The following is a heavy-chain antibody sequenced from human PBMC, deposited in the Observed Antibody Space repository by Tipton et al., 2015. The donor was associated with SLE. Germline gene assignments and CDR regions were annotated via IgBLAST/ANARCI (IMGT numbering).Heavy chain of an antibody. Sequence: TLSLTCAVYGGSFRGYYWSWIRQPPGKGLEWIGEINHSGSTNYNPSLKSRVTISVDTSKNQFSLKLSSVTAADTAVYYCARGDLTVADSWGQGTLVTVSS. J-gene: IGHJ4*02. CDR3: ARGDLTVADS. CDR1: GGSFRGYY. D-gene: IGHD7-27*01. CDR2: INHSGST. V-gene: IGHV4-34*01.